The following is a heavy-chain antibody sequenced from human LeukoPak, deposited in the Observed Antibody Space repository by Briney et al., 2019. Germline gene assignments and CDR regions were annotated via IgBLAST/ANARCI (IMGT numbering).Heavy chain of an antibody. CDR1: GGSFSGYY. CDR2: INHSGST. V-gene: IGHV4-34*01. CDR3: ARGQALYSSSWYYFDY. J-gene: IGHJ4*02. Sequence: SETLSLTCAVYGGSFSGYYWSWIRQPPGKGLEWIGEINHSGSTNYNPSLKSRVTISVDTSKNRFSLKLSSVTAADTAVYYCARGQALYSSSWYYFDYWGQGTLVTVSS. D-gene: IGHD6-13*01.